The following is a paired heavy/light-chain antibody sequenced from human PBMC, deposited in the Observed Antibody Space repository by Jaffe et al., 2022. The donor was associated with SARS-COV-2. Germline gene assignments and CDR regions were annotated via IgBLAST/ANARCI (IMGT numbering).Light chain of an antibody. J-gene: IGLJ1*01. CDR1: SSDVGGYAY. CDR2: DVS. V-gene: IGLV2-11*01. Sequence: QSALTQPPSVSGSPGQSVTISCTGTSSDVGGYAYVSWYQQHPGKAPKLIIFDVSKRPSGVPDRFSGSKSGNTASLTISGLQAEHEADYYCSSYAGSYTYFFGTGTKVTVL. CDR3: SSYAGSYTYF.
Heavy chain of an antibody. CDR2: LSGSGSTR. D-gene: IGHD2-15*01. J-gene: IGHJ4*02. Sequence: EVQLLESGGGLVPPGGSLGLSCTASGFTFSSYTMTWVRQAPGKGLEWVSSLSGSGSTRYYADSVKGRFTISRDNSKSTLYLQMNSLRVEDSAVYYCAKEVAATFTFDYWGQGILVTVSS. V-gene: IGHV3-23*01. CDR3: AKEVAATFTFDY. CDR1: GFTFSSYT.